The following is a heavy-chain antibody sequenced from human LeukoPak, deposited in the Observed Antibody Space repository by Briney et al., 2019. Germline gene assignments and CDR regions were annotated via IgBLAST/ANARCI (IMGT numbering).Heavy chain of an antibody. CDR3: ARIGESWGDYFDS. CDR1: GFTFRRCW. J-gene: IGHJ4*02. Sequence: GGSLRLSCADSGFTFRRCWMSWVRQVPGKGMEWVANIKHDESEKHYVDSVKGRFTISRDNAKNSLFLQMNSLRVEDTAVYYCARIGESWGDYFDSWGQGVLVTVSS. D-gene: IGHD3-16*01. V-gene: IGHV3-7*03. CDR2: IKHDESEK.